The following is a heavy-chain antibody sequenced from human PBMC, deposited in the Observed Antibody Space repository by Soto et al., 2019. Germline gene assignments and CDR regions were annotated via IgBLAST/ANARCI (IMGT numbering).Heavy chain of an antibody. V-gene: IGHV3-30-3*01. Sequence: QVQLVESGGGVVQPGRSLRLSCAASGFTFSSYAMHWVRQAPGKGLEWVAVISYDGSNKYYADSVKGRFTISRDNSKNTLYLQMNSLRAEETAVYYCARSYYGDYQVYFDFWGQGTLVTVSS. CDR1: GFTFSSYA. J-gene: IGHJ4*02. CDR3: ARSYYGDYQVYFDF. CDR2: ISYDGSNK. D-gene: IGHD4-17*01.